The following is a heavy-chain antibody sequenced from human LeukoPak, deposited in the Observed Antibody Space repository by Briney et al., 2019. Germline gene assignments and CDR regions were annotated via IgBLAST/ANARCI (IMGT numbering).Heavy chain of an antibody. CDR2: IYYSGST. V-gene: IGHV4-31*03. CDR3: ARGLGSSYYYDSVGYYFDY. J-gene: IGHJ4*02. Sequence: SQTLSLTCTVSGGSISSGGYYWSWIRQHPGKGLEWIGYIYYSGSTYYNPSLKSRVTISVDTSKNQFSLKLSSVTAADTAVNYCARGLGSSYYYDSVGYYFDYWAREPWSPSPQ. CDR1: GGSISSGGYY. D-gene: IGHD3-22*01.